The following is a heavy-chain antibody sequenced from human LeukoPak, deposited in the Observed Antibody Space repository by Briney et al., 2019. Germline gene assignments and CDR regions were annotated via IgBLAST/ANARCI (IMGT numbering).Heavy chain of an antibody. CDR3: ARPYCSSTSCSPAP. J-gene: IGHJ5*02. V-gene: IGHV3-23*01. CDR2: ISGSGGST. D-gene: IGHD2-2*01. Sequence: GGSLRLSCAASGFTFSNYAMSWVRQAPGKGLEWVSSISGSGGSTYYADSVRGRFTISRDNSNNTLCLQMNSLRAEDTAVYYCARPYCSSTSCSPAPWGQGTLVTVSS. CDR1: GFTFSNYA.